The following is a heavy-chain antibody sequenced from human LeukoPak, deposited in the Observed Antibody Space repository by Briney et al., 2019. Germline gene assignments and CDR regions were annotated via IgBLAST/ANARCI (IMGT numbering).Heavy chain of an antibody. CDR3: AREPSGTYWLDY. CDR2: IYSAGST. V-gene: IGHV3-66*02. CDR1: GFTVSSNY. J-gene: IGHJ4*02. Sequence: GGSLRLSCAASGFTVSSNYMSWVRQAPGEGLEWVSVIYSAGSTYYADSVKGRFTISRDNSKNTLYLQVNSLRAEDTAVYYCAREPSGTYWLDYWGQGTLVTVSS. D-gene: IGHD1-26*01.